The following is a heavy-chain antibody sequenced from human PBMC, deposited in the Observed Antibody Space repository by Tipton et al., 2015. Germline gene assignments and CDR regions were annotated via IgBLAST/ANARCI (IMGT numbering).Heavy chain of an antibody. V-gene: IGHV4-38-2*01. D-gene: IGHD4-17*01. CDR1: GYSISSGYY. J-gene: IGHJ4*02. CDR3: ARSRYTVTPDS. CDR2: FFHSGNT. Sequence: GLVKPSETLSLTCDVSGYSISSGYYWSWIRQPPGKGLEWIGSFFHSGNTFHNPSLRSRVIISVDTSKNQFSLTVTSVTAADTAVYYCARSRYTVTPDSWGQGTLVTVSS.